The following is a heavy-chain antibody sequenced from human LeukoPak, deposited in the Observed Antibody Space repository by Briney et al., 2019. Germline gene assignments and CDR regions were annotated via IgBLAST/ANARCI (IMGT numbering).Heavy chain of an antibody. CDR1: GFTFRSYA. V-gene: IGHV3-23*01. J-gene: IGHJ1*01. CDR2: ISNTGRNT. D-gene: IGHD6-13*01. CDR3: AKESGSRSYGAYFPH. Sequence: GGSLRLSCSASGFTFRSYAMAWVRQSPGTGLGWVSAISNTGRNTYYADSVKGRFTISRDNSKSTLYLQMNSLRAEDTAVYYCAKESGSRSYGAYFPHWGQGTLVTVSS.